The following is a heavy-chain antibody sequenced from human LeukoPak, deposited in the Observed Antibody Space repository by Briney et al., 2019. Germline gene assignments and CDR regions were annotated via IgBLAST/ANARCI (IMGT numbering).Heavy chain of an antibody. CDR2: VYYTGVT. J-gene: IGHJ4*02. V-gene: IGHV4-39*07. D-gene: IGHD2-21*01. CDR1: GASVITPAYY. Sequence: SSETLSLTCAVTGASVITPAYYWGWLRQPPGKGLEWIGSVYYTGVTLYYASFQNRVTISMDMSRNQFSLNLASVTAADTAVYYCAREPLIENYPDYFDIWGQGILVTVSS. CDR3: AREPLIENYPDYFDI.